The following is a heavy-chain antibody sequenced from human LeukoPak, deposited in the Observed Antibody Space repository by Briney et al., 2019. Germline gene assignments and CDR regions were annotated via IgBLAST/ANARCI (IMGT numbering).Heavy chain of an antibody. D-gene: IGHD5-18*01. V-gene: IGHV3-48*04. CDR2: ISISGSSI. J-gene: IGHJ6*03. CDR1: GFIFSTYS. Sequence: PGGSLRLSCAASGFIFSTYSMIWVRQAPGKGLEWVAYISISGSSIYYADAVKGRFTISRDNAKNTLYLQMNSLRAEDTAVYFCVRDGYNPYYYYYMDVWGKGTTVTISS. CDR3: VRDGYNPYYYYYMDV.